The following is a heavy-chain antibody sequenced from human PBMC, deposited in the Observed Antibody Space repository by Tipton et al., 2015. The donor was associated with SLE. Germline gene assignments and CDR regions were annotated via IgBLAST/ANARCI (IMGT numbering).Heavy chain of an antibody. V-gene: IGHV4-34*01. CDR1: GGSFGGNY. D-gene: IGHD2-21*02. CDR3: AHRGVTPRGY. J-gene: IGHJ4*02. Sequence: TLSLTCAVYGGSFGGNYWSWIRQPPGKGLEWIGEINHSGSTNYNPSLKSRVTISVDTSKNQFSLKLSSVTAADTAVYYCAHRGVTPRGYWGQGTLVTVSS. CDR2: INHSGST.